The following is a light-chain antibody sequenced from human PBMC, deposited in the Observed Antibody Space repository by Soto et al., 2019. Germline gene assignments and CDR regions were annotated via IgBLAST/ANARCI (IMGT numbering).Light chain of an antibody. CDR2: DVI. CDR3: SSYTSNSTVV. J-gene: IGLJ1*01. CDR1: SSDVGGYNY. V-gene: IGLV2-14*01. Sequence: QSALTQPASVSGSPGQSITISCTGTSSDVGGYNYVSWYQQHPGKAPKLMIYDVINRPSGVSNRFSGSKSGNTASLAISGLQAEDEADYYCSSYTSNSTVVFGTGTKVT.